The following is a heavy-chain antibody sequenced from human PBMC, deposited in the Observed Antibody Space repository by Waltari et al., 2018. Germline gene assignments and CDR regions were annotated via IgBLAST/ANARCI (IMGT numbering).Heavy chain of an antibody. D-gene: IGHD6-19*01. J-gene: IGHJ4*02. CDR2: IYYSGST. CDR1: GGSISSYY. V-gene: IGHV4-59*12. Sequence: QVQLQESGPGLVKPSETLSLTCTVSGGSISSYYWSWIRQPPGKGLEWIGYIYYSGSTNYNPSLNSRVTISVDTSKNQFSLTLSSVTAADTAVYYCARERGDSSCWYYWGQGTLVTVSS. CDR3: ARERGDSSCWYY.